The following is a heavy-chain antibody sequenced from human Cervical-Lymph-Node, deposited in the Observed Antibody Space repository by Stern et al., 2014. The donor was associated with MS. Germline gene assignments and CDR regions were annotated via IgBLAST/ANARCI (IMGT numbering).Heavy chain of an antibody. Sequence: LQLVESGGDLVQPGGSLRLSCAASGFIFSNYWMQWVRQAPGKGLVWVSHINSDGSSTTYADSVKGRFTTSRDNAKNTLYLQMDDLRAEDTAVYFCVRDNYGTDYWGQGTLVTVSS. CDR3: VRDNYGTDY. CDR1: GFIFSNYW. J-gene: IGHJ4*02. D-gene: IGHD3-16*01. V-gene: IGHV3-74*03. CDR2: INSDGSST.